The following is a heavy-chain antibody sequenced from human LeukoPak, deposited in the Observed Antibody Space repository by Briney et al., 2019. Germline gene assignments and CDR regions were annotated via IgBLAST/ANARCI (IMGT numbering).Heavy chain of an antibody. D-gene: IGHD1-26*01. CDR1: GGSFSGYY. CDR3: ARVPGGSYSYQTVDY. CDR2: INHSGST. Sequence: SETLSLTCAVYGGSFSGYYWSWIRQPPGKGLEWIGEINHSGSTNYNPSLKSRVTISVDTSKNQFSLKLSSVTAADTAVYYCARVPGGSYSYQTVDYWGQGTLVTVSS. J-gene: IGHJ4*02. V-gene: IGHV4-34*01.